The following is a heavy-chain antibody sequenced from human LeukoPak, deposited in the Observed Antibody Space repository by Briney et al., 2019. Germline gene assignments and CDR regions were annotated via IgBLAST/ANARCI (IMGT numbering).Heavy chain of an antibody. J-gene: IGHJ4*02. CDR3: AKSGSAGSTFDY. D-gene: IGHD1-26*01. Sequence: GGSLRLSCAASGSTFSTYGMHWVRQAPGKGLEWVTFIRYDGSNKYYADSVKGRFTISKDNSKNTLYLQMNSLRDEDTAVYYCAKSGSAGSTFDYWGRGTLVTVSS. V-gene: IGHV3-30*02. CDR1: GSTFSTYG. CDR2: IRYDGSNK.